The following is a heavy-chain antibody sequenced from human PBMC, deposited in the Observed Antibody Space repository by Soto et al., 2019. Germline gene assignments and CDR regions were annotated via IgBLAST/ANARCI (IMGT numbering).Heavy chain of an antibody. CDR1: GFIFSSCG. CDR2: ISFDGSNK. V-gene: IGHV3-30*18. J-gene: IGHJ4*02. Sequence: GGSLRLSCAASGFIFSSCGMHWVRQAPGKGLEWVALISFDGSNKYYADSVKGRFTISRDNSKNTLYLQMNSLRAEDTAVYYCAKGTRIVGATPLDYWGQGTLVTVSS. D-gene: IGHD1-26*01. CDR3: AKGTRIVGATPLDY.